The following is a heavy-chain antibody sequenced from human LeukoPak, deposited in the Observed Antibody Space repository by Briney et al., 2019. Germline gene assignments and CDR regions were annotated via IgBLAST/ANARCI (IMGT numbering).Heavy chain of an antibody. CDR3: ARESIQLDLTMFDP. CDR2: FIPLLGIT. V-gene: IGHV1-69*04. CDR1: GGTFNDYA. D-gene: IGHD6-13*01. Sequence: GASVKVSCKASGGTFNDYAVTWVRQAPGQGLEWMGRFIPLLGITNFAQKFQGRLTITADKSTGTAYMELSSLRSEDTAVYYCARESIQLDLTMFDPWGQGTLVTVSS. J-gene: IGHJ5*02.